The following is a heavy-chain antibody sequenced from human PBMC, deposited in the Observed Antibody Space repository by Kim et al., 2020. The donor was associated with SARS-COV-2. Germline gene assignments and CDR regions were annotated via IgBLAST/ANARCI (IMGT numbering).Heavy chain of an antibody. D-gene: IGHD1-26*01. CDR2: VSYTGNT. CDR1: GGSLTSSPYF. V-gene: IGHV4-39*07. Sequence: SETLSLTCTVSGGSLTSSPYFWGWIRQPPGKGLEWLGSVSYTGNTFYNPSLKSRVTISVDTSKNQFSLKLNSVTAADTAVYYCARSYGGGIYWGVFDYWGQGTLVSVSA. J-gene: IGHJ4*02. CDR3: ARSYGGGIYWGVFDY.